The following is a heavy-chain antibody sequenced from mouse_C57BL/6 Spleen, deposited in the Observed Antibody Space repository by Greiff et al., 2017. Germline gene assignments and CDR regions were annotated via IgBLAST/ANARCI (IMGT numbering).Heavy chain of an antibody. CDR3: ANYYDYDYAMDD. CDR1: GYTFTSYG. V-gene: IGHV1-81*01. J-gene: IGHJ4*01. D-gene: IGHD2-4*01. CDR2: IYPRSGNT. Sequence: QVQLQQSGAELARPGASVKLSCKASGYTFTSYGISWVKQRTGQGLDWIGEIYPRSGNTYYNEQFKGKATLTADKSSSTAYMELRSLTSEDSAVYFCANYYDYDYAMDDWGQGTSVTASS.